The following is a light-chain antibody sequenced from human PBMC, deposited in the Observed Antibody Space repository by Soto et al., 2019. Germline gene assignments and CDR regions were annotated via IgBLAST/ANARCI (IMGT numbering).Light chain of an antibody. V-gene: IGKV1-39*01. CDR1: QSISSY. J-gene: IGKJ4*01. CDR3: QQSYSTPLT. Sequence: DIQMTQSPSSLSASVGDRVTITYRASQSISSYLNWYQQKPGKAPKLLIYAASSLKSGVPSRFSGSGPRTDFTLTISSLQPEDFATYYCQQSYSTPLTFGGGTKVEIK. CDR2: AAS.